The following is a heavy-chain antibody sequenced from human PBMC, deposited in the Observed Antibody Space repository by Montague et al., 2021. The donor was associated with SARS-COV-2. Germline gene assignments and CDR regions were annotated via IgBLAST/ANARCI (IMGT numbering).Heavy chain of an antibody. CDR1: GGSFSEYY. Sequence: SETLSLTCAVYGGSFSEYYWTWIRQPPGKGLEWIGEIDHSGSTNYNPSLKSRVTMSVDTSKNQFSLKLSSVTAADTAMYYCARDIFQRTPDTTMGYYYYYGMDVWGQGTTVTVSS. D-gene: IGHD5-18*01. CDR2: IDHSGST. CDR3: ARDIFQRTPDTTMGYYYYYGMDV. J-gene: IGHJ6*02. V-gene: IGHV4-34*01.